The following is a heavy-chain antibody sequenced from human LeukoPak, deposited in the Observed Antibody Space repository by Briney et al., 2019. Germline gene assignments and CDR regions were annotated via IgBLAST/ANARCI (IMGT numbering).Heavy chain of an antibody. V-gene: IGHV3-23*01. D-gene: IGHD3-10*01. CDR1: GFTFTSYA. CDR2: ISNSGAAT. CDR3: AKRMDFYASGTELSFDY. J-gene: IGHJ4*02. Sequence: GGSLRLSCAASGFTFTSYAMNWVRQAPGKGLQWISTISNSGAATYYADSVKGRFTISRDNSKNTLYLQMNSLRAEDTAVYYCAKRMDFYASGTELSFDYWGREPWSPSPQ.